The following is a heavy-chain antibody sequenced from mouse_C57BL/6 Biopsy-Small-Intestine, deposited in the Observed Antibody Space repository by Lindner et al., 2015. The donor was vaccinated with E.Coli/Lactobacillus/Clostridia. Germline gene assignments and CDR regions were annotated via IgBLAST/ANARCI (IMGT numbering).Heavy chain of an antibody. Sequence: VQLQESGAELVKAGASVKISCKASGYAFSNYWMNWVQQRPGKGLEWIGQIYPGDGDTNYNGKFKGKATLTADKSSTTAYMQLSSLTSEDSAVYFCVRGERGDFDYWGQGTTLTVSS. CDR2: IYPGDGDT. CDR3: VRGERGDFDY. J-gene: IGHJ2*01. V-gene: IGHV1-80*01. CDR1: GYAFSNYW.